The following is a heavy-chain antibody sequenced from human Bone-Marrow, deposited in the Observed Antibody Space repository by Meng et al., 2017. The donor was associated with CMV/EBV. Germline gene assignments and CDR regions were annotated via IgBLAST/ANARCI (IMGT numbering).Heavy chain of an antibody. J-gene: IGHJ6*02. Sequence: GESLKISCKGSGYSFTSYWIGWVRQMPGKGLEWMGIIYPGDSDTRYSPSLQGQVTISADKSISTAYLQWSSLKASDTAMYYCARHRQYDFWSGYFQVGDMDVWGQGTTVTVSS. D-gene: IGHD3-3*01. V-gene: IGHV5-51*01. CDR1: GYSFTSYW. CDR3: ARHRQYDFWSGYFQVGDMDV. CDR2: IYPGDSDT.